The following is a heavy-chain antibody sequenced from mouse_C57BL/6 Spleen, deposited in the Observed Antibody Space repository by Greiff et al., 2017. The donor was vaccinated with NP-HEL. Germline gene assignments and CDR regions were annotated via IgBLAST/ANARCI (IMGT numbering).Heavy chain of an antibody. Sequence: VQLQQPGAELVMPGASVKLSCKASGYTFTSYWMHWVKQRPGQGLEWIGEIDPSDSYTNYNQKFKGKSTLTVDKSSSTAYMQLSSLTSEDSAVYYCAIIYYGNFYYFDYWGQGTTLTVSS. J-gene: IGHJ2*01. V-gene: IGHV1-69*01. D-gene: IGHD2-1*01. CDR2: IDPSDSYT. CDR1: GYTFTSYW. CDR3: AIIYYGNFYYFDY.